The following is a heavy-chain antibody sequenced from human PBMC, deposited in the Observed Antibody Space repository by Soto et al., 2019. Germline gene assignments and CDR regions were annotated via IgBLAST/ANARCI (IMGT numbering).Heavy chain of an antibody. Sequence: EVQLVESGGGLLQPGGSLRLSCAASGFTVSSNYMSWVRQAPGKGLEWVSVIYSGGSTYYADSVNGRFTISRDNAKNTLYLQMNSLRAADTDVYYCAREDSYYGMDVWGQGTTVTVSS. CDR3: AREDSYYGMDV. D-gene: IGHD3-22*01. J-gene: IGHJ6*02. CDR1: GFTVSSNY. CDR2: IYSGGST. V-gene: IGHV3-53*01.